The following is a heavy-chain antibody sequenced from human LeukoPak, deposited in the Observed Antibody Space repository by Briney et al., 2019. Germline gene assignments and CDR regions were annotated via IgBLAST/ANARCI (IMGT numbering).Heavy chain of an antibody. Sequence: GGSLRLSCAASGFTFSSYGMSWVRQAPGKGLEWVSAISGSGGSTYYPDSVKGRFTISRDNSKNTLYLQMNSLRAEDTAVYYCAKSDDRISDAFDIWGQGTMVTVSS. V-gene: IGHV3-23*01. J-gene: IGHJ3*02. CDR2: ISGSGGST. D-gene: IGHD2-15*01. CDR1: GFTFSSYG. CDR3: AKSDDRISDAFDI.